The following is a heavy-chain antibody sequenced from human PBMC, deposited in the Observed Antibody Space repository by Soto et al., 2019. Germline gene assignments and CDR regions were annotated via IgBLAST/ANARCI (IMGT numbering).Heavy chain of an antibody. D-gene: IGHD3-16*02. Sequence: EVQLVESGGGLVQPGGSLRLSCAASGFTFSSYWMSWVRQAPGKGLEWVANIKQDGSEKYYVDSVKGRFTISRDNAKNALYLQMNSLRAGGTAVYYCASSMITFGGVIPHPDAFGIWGQGTMVTVSS. CDR3: ASSMITFGGVIPHPDAFGI. J-gene: IGHJ3*02. CDR1: GFTFSSYW. CDR2: IKQDGSEK. V-gene: IGHV3-7*01.